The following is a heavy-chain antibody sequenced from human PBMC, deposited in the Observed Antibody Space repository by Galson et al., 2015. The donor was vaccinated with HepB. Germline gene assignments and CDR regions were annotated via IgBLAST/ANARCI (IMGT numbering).Heavy chain of an antibody. Sequence: TLSLTCAVYGGSFKQYFWSWIRQSPGKGLEWIGEINHSGRTNYNPSLKSRVTISVDTSKNQISLKLSSVTAADTALYFCARGITTRLLLRGYGMDVWGQGTTVTVSS. CDR3: ARGITTRLLLRGYGMDV. CDR1: GGSFKQYF. V-gene: IGHV4-34*01. CDR2: INHSGRT. J-gene: IGHJ6*02. D-gene: IGHD1-1*01.